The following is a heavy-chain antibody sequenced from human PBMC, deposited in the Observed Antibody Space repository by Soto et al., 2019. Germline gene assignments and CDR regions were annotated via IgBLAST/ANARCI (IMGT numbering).Heavy chain of an antibody. Sequence: EVQLLESGGGLAQPGGSLRLSCEVSGFTFRKYVMTCVRQAPGKGLEWVSSLSSTGGSTYYADSVKGRFTVSRDNSKNTLFLQMNSLRAEDTAIYYCAKDQGFLEWIPQGGLDVWGPGTTVAVSS. CDR3: AKDQGFLEWIPQGGLDV. D-gene: IGHD3-3*01. J-gene: IGHJ6*02. V-gene: IGHV3-23*01. CDR2: LSSTGGST. CDR1: GFTFRKYV.